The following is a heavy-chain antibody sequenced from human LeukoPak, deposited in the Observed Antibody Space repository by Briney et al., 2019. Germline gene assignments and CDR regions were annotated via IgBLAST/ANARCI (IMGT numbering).Heavy chain of an antibody. CDR3: ARLLYCSGGSCYYWDY. V-gene: IGHV4-39*01. CDR1: GGSISSGGYY. CDR2: IYYSGNT. Sequence: SETLSLTCTVSGGSISSGGYYWSWIRQHPGKGLEWIGTIYYSGNTYYNPSLKSRVTKSVDTSKNQFSLKLTSVTAADTAVYYCARLLYCSGGSCYYWDYWGQGTLVAVS. J-gene: IGHJ4*02. D-gene: IGHD2-15*01.